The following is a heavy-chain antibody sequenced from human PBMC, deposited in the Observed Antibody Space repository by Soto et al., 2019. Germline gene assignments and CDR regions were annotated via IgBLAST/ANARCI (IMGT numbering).Heavy chain of an antibody. J-gene: IGHJ4*02. CDR2: ISSSSGII. CDR3: ARDEGYSSSVAY. D-gene: IGHD6-6*01. V-gene: IGHV3-48*02. Sequence: PGGSLRLSCAASGFTFRSYSMNWVRQAPGKGLEWVSYISSSSGIIYYADSVKGRFTVSRDNAKNSLYLQMNSLRDDDTAVYYCARDEGYSSSVAYWGQGILVTVSS. CDR1: GFTFRSYS.